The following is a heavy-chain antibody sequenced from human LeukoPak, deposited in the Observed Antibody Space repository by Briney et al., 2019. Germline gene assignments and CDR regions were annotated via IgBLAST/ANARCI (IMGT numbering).Heavy chain of an antibody. CDR3: ATNRVALYYYMDV. V-gene: IGHV3-23*01. Sequence: GGSLRLSCAASGFTFSSYAMSWVRHAPGKGLEWVSAISSSGGSAYYADSVKGRFTISRDNAKNSLYLQMNSLRAEDTAVYYCATNRVALYYYMDVWGKGTTVTVSS. D-gene: IGHD7-27*01. J-gene: IGHJ6*03. CDR1: GFTFSSYA. CDR2: ISSSGGSA.